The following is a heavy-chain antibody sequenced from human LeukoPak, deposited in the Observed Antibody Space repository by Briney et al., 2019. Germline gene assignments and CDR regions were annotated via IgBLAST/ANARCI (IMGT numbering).Heavy chain of an antibody. J-gene: IGHJ6*03. D-gene: IGHD2-2*01. Sequence: KTSETLSLTCAVYGGSFSGYYWSWIRQPPGKGLEWIGEINHSGSTNYNPSLKSRVTISVDTSKNQFSLKLSSVTAADTVVYYCARLPRVGSSRVYYYYYMDVWGKGTTVTVSS. CDR1: GGSFSGYY. V-gene: IGHV4-34*01. CDR2: INHSGST. CDR3: ARLPRVGSSRVYYYYYMDV.